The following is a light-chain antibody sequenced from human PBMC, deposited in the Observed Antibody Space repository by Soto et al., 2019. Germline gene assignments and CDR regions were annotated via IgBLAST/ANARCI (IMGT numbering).Light chain of an antibody. J-gene: IGKJ1*01. CDR1: QTIDTF. CDR3: QQSYNTPQT. Sequence: DIQMAQSPSSLSASIGDRVTITCRASQTIDTFLNWYQQRPGKAPKLLIYATSNLQNGVPSRFSGSGTGTDFTLTISSLQPEDFATYYCQQSYNTPQTFDQGTKVEIK. CDR2: ATS. V-gene: IGKV1-39*01.